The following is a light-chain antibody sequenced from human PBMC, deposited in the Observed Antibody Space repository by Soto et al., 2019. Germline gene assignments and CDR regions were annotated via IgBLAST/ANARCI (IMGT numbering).Light chain of an antibody. Sequence: DIQMTQSPSSLSASVGDRVTITCRASQSISSWLAWYQQKPGKAPRLLIYKASNLESGVPSRFSGSGSATEFTLTIIRLQPDDFATYYCQHYNSFPWTFGQGTTVEVK. V-gene: IGKV1-5*03. CDR3: QHYNSFPWT. CDR1: QSISSW. J-gene: IGKJ1*01. CDR2: KAS.